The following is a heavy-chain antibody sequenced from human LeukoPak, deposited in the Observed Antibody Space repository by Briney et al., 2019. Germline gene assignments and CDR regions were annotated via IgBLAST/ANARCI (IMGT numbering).Heavy chain of an antibody. D-gene: IGHD6-19*01. CDR1: GFTFSSYA. CDR3: AKDRVAGSYSYYFVY. J-gene: IGHJ4*02. Sequence: GGSLRLSCAASGFTFSSYAMSGVPHAPGKGVEWVSSISGSGGGTYYAAPEKGRFTISRDNSKNTLYLQMNSLSADDTAVDYCAKDRVAGSYSYYFVYWGQGTLVTVCS. V-gene: IGHV3-23*01. CDR2: ISGSGGGT.